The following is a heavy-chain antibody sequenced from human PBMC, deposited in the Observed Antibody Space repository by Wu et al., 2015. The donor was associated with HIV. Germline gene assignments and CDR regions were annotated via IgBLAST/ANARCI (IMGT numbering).Heavy chain of an antibody. CDR1: GYTFTSYG. CDR2: AYNGNT. CDR3: ARDDHIAVAASHDAFDI. J-gene: IGHJ3*02. D-gene: IGHD6-19*01. V-gene: IGHV1-18*01. Sequence: QVQLVQSGAEVKKPGASVKVSCKASGYTFTSYGISAYNGNTNYAQKLQGRVTMTTDTSTTTVYMELRSLRSDDTAVYYCARDDHIAVAASHDAFDIWGQGTMVTVSS.